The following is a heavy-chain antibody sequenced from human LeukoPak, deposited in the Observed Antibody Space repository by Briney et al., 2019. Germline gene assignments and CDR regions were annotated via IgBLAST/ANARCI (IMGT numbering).Heavy chain of an antibody. Sequence: SETPSLTCTVSGGSISSSSYYWGWIRQPPGKGLEWIGSIYYSGSASYNSSLKSRVTISVDTSKNQFSLKLSSVTAADTAVYYCAILPARDTYYYDSSGYYRPGVHWGQGTLVTVSS. V-gene: IGHV4-39*07. CDR1: GGSISSSSYY. D-gene: IGHD3-22*01. CDR3: AILPARDTYYYDSSGYYRPGVH. J-gene: IGHJ4*02. CDR2: IYYSGSA.